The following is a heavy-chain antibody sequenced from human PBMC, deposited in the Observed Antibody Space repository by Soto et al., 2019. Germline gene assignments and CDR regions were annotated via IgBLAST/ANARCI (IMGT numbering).Heavy chain of an antibody. Sequence: GGSLRLSCAASGFTFSSYAMHWVRQAPGKGLEWVAVISYDGSNKYYADSVKGRFTISRDNSKNTLYLQMNSLRAEDTAVYYCARPYQQSEYFQHWGQGTLVTVSS. J-gene: IGHJ1*01. D-gene: IGHD2-2*01. CDR1: GFTFSSYA. CDR2: ISYDGSNK. V-gene: IGHV3-30*04. CDR3: ARPYQQSEYFQH.